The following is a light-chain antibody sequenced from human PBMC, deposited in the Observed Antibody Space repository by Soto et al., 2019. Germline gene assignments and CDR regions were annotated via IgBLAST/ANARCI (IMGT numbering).Light chain of an antibody. J-gene: IGKJ1*01. Sequence: EIQMTQSPATLSVSPGETATLSCRASQSVSPKLPWYQQKPGQAPRLLITDASTRATGVPARFSRWGSGTEFTLTISSLQSEDFAVYDGPHCNNWPPWTGGQGTRVDSK. V-gene: IGKV3-15*01. CDR1: QSVSPK. CDR2: DAS. CDR3: PHCNNWPPWT.